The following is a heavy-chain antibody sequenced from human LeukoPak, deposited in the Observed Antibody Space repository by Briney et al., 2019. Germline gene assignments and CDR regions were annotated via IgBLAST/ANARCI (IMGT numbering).Heavy chain of an antibody. CDR3: ARGTKYCSGGSCYLDY. CDR2: IYYSGST. J-gene: IGHJ4*02. D-gene: IGHD2-15*01. Sequence: SETLSLTCTVSGGSISSGSYYWSWIRQPPGKGLEWIGYIYYSGSTNYNPSLKSRVTISVDTSKNQFSLELSSVTAADTAVYYCARGTKYCSGGSCYLDYWGQGTLVTVSS. V-gene: IGHV4-61*01. CDR1: GGSISSGSYY.